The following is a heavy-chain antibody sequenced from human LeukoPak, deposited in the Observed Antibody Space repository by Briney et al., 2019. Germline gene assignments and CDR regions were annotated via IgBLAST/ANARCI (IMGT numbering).Heavy chain of an antibody. D-gene: IGHD4-17*01. J-gene: IGHJ6*02. CDR3: ARVGGWLARDYADV. Sequence: GGSLRLSCAASGFTFSDYYMSWIRQAPGMGLEWVSYISSSGSTIYYADSVKGRFTISRDNAKNSLYLQMNSLRAEDTAVYYCARVGGWLARDYADVWGQGTTVTVSS. V-gene: IGHV3-11*01. CDR2: ISSSGSTI. CDR1: GFTFSDYY.